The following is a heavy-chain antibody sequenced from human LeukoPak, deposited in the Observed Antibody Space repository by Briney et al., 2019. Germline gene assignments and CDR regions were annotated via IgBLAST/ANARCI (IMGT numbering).Heavy chain of an antibody. CDR1: GYTFTSYG. D-gene: IGHD2-2*01. J-gene: IGHJ3*02. CDR2: INPNSGGT. Sequence: GASVKVSCKASGYTFTSYGISWVRQAPGQGLEWMGWINPNSGGTNYAQKFQGRVTMTRDTSISTAYMELSRLRSDDTAVYYCARLRPAAGNAFDIWGQGTMVTVSS. CDR3: ARLRPAAGNAFDI. V-gene: IGHV1-2*02.